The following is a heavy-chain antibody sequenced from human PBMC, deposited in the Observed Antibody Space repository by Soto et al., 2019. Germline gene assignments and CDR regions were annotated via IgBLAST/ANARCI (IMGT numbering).Heavy chain of an antibody. CDR2: IYHSGST. CDR1: GGSISSSNW. Sequence: SETLSLTCAVSGGSISSSNWWSWVRQPPGKGLEWIGEIYHSGSTNYNPSLKSRVTISVDKSKNQFSLKLSSVTAADTAVYYCARASSLNYYDSSGYYSYAFDIWGQGTMVTVSS. D-gene: IGHD3-22*01. J-gene: IGHJ3*02. V-gene: IGHV4-4*02. CDR3: ARASSLNYYDSSGYYSYAFDI.